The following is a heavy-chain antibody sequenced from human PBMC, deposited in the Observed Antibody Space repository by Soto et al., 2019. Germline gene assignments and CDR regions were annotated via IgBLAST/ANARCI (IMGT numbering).Heavy chain of an antibody. CDR2: IDPSDSYT. J-gene: IGHJ5*02. Sequence: GESLKVSCKGSGYSFTSYWISRVRQMPGKGLEWLGGIDPSDSYTNYSPSFQGHVTISADKSISTAYLQWSSLKASDTAMYYCAGDRSSGSSKPPGGNRFDPWGQGTVATVS. CDR1: GYSFTSYW. D-gene: IGHD2-15*01. CDR3: AGDRSSGSSKPPGGNRFDP. V-gene: IGHV5-10-1*01.